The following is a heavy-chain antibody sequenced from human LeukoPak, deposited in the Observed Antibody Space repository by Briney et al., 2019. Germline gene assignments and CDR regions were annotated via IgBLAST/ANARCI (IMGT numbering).Heavy chain of an antibody. J-gene: IGHJ4*02. CDR1: GFTFSSYW. Sequence: GGSLRLSCAASGFTFSSYWMSWVRQAPGKGLEWVANIKQDGSEKYYVDSVKGRFTISRDNAKNSLYLQMNSLRAEDTAVYYCARDYRGYRAPYYFNHWGQGTLVTVSS. V-gene: IGHV3-7*01. CDR2: IKQDGSEK. D-gene: IGHD2-15*01. CDR3: ARDYRGYRAPYYFNH.